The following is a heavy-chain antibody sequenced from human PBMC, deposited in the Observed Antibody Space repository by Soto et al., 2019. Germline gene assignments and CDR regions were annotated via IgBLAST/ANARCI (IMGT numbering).Heavy chain of an antibody. D-gene: IGHD2-8*01. J-gene: IGHJ6*02. V-gene: IGHV1-69*01. CDR3: ARADCTNGVCYPYYYYGMDV. CDR2: TIPIFGTA. Sequence: QVQLVQSGAEVKKPGSSVKVSCKASGGTFSSYAISWVRQAPGQGLEWMGGTIPIFGTANYAQKFQGRVTITADESTSTAYMELSSLRSEDTAVYYCARADCTNGVCYPYYYYGMDVWGQGTTVTVSS. CDR1: GGTFSSYA.